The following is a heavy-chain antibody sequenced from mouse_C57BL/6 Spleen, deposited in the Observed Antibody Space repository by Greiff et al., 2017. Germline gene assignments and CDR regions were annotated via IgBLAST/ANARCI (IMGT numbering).Heavy chain of an antibody. D-gene: IGHD2-2*01. Sequence: QVQLQQPGAELVKPGASVKLSCKASGYTFTSYWMQWVKQRPGQGLEWIGEIDPSDSYTNYNQKFKGKATLTVATSSSTAYMQLSSLTSEDSAVYYCAREEVYYGYDGVYAMDYWGQGTSVTVSS. V-gene: IGHV1-50*01. J-gene: IGHJ4*01. CDR1: GYTFTSYW. CDR3: AREEVYYGYDGVYAMDY. CDR2: IDPSDSYT.